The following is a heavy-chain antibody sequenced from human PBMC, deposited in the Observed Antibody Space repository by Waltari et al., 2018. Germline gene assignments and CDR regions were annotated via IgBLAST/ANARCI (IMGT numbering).Heavy chain of an antibody. CDR1: GFTYSNFG. V-gene: IGHV3-30*02. CDR3: AKDAFGNTYLDF. J-gene: IGHJ4*02. Sequence: QVNLVVSGGGVVQPGGSLSLSCATSGFTYSNFGMHWVRQAPGKGLGWVALIWFDGSDKFYADSGRGRFTISRDNSARTLYLDMDSLRLDDTAMYYCAKDAFGNTYLDFWGQGTLVTVSS. CDR2: IWFDGSDK. D-gene: IGHD2-2*02.